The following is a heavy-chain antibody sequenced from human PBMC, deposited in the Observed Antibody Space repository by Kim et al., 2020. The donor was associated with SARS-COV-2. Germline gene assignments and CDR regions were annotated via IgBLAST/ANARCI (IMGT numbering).Heavy chain of an antibody. Sequence: GGSLRLSCSASGFTFSSYAMHWVRQAPGKGLEYVSAISSNGGSTYYADSVKGRFTISRDNSKNTLYLQMSSLRAEDTAVYYCVKGGIMIVVGFGAFDIWGQGTMVTVSS. D-gene: IGHD3-22*01. CDR2: ISSNGGST. V-gene: IGHV3-64D*09. J-gene: IGHJ3*02. CDR3: VKGGIMIVVGFGAFDI. CDR1: GFTFSSYA.